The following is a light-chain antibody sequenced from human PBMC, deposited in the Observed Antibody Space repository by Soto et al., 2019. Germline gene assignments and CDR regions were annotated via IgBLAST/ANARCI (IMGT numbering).Light chain of an antibody. Sequence: DIQMTQSPSYLSASVGDRVTITCQASQDISNYLNWYQQKPGKAPKLLIYDASNLETGVPSRFSGSGSGTDFTFTISSLQPGDIATYYCQQYDNLPLTFGGGTKVDIK. CDR2: DAS. CDR3: QQYDNLPLT. CDR1: QDISNY. J-gene: IGKJ4*01. V-gene: IGKV1-33*01.